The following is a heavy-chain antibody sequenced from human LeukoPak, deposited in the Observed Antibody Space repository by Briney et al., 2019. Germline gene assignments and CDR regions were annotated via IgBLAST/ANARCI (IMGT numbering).Heavy chain of an antibody. D-gene: IGHD3-3*01. J-gene: IGHJ4*02. CDR1: GGSISIYY. CDR3: ARARGPNFWSGYYFDY. CDR2: IYYSGST. V-gene: IGHV4-59*01. Sequence: SETLSLTCTVSGGSISIYYWSWIRQPPGKGLEWIGYIYYSGSTNYNPSLKSRVTISVDTSKNQFSLKLSSVTAADTAVYYCARARGPNFWSGYYFDYWGQGTLVTVSS.